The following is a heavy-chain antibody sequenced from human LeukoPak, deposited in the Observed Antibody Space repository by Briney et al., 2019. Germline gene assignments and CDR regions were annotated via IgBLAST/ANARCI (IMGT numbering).Heavy chain of an antibody. V-gene: IGHV4-31*01. J-gene: IGHJ3*02. CDR3: ARDHMFAFDI. CDR2: IYYSGST. Sequence: SQTLSLTCTVSGGSISSGGYYWSWIRQHPGKGLEWIGYIYYSGSTYYNPSLKSPVTISVDTSKNQFSLKLSSVTAADTAVYYCARDHMFAFDIWGQGTMVTVSS. D-gene: IGHD3-10*02. CDR1: GGSISSGGYY.